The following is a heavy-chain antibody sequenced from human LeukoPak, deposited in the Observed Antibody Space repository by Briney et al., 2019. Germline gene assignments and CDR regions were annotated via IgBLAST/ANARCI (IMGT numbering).Heavy chain of an antibody. CDR3: AIYPSDSGSYELDY. CDR1: GFIFSDYS. CDR2: ISSSSAYI. D-gene: IGHD1-26*01. J-gene: IGHJ4*02. Sequence: GGSLRLSCVASGFIFSDYSMDWVRQAPGKGLEWVSSISSSSAYIFYSDSVKGRFTISRDNAKNSLYLQMNSLRAEDTAVYYCAIYPSDSGSYELDYWGQGTLVTVSS. V-gene: IGHV3-21*01.